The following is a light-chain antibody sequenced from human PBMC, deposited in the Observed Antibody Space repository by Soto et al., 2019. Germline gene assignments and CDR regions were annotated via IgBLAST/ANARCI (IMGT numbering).Light chain of an antibody. CDR1: SSDVGGYKY. Sequence: QSVLTQPASVSGSPGQSITISCTGTSSDVGGYKYVSWHQQHPGKAPKLMIYEVSNRPSGVSNRFSGSKSGNTASLTISGLQAEDEADYYCSSYTSSSTLDVFGTGTKLTVL. CDR3: SSYTSSSTLDV. V-gene: IGLV2-14*01. J-gene: IGLJ1*01. CDR2: EVS.